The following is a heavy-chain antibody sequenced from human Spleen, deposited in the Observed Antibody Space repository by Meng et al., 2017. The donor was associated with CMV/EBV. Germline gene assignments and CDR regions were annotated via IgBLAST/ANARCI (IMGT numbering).Heavy chain of an antibody. V-gene: IGHV1-8*01. CDR3: VRVDCSTTSCPQGYYYYYNMDV. CDR1: GYPFTSYD. J-gene: IGHJ6*02. D-gene: IGHD2-2*01. CDR2: MNPHSDNA. Sequence: ASVKVSCKASGYPFTSYDVNWVRQATGQGLEWMGWMNPHSDNAGYAQKFQGRLTMTRNTSISTAYMELSSLRPEDTAVYYCVRVDCSTTSCPQGYYYYYNMDVWGQGTTVTVSS.